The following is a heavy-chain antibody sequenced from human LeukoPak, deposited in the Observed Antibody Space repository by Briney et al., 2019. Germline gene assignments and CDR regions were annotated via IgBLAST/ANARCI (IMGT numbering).Heavy chain of an antibody. D-gene: IGHD2-2*01. Sequence: HPGGSLRLSCKSSGFIFSDFGIHWVRQAPGKGLEWVAFIRYDGSDKYYVDSVKGRFTVSRDNSKNTLFLQMNSPRGEDTAVYYCAKDKAPLLQRTSCPFDYWGPGTSVIVSS. CDR3: AKDKAPLLQRTSCPFDY. V-gene: IGHV3-30*02. J-gene: IGHJ4*02. CDR1: GFIFSDFG. CDR2: IRYDGSDK.